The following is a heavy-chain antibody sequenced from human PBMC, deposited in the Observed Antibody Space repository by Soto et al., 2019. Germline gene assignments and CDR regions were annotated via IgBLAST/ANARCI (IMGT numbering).Heavy chain of an antibody. CDR2: IYYSGST. D-gene: IGHD2-15*01. V-gene: IGHV4-30-4*01. J-gene: IGHJ4*02. CDR1: GGSISSGDYY. CDR3: ARDSLYCSGGSCYSGFFDY. Sequence: QVQLQESGPGLVKPSRTLSLTCTVSGGSISSGDYYWSWIRQPPGKGLEWIGYIYYSGSTYYNPSLKSRVTISVDTSKNQFSLKLSSVTAADTAVYYCARDSLYCSGGSCYSGFFDYWGQGTLVTVSS.